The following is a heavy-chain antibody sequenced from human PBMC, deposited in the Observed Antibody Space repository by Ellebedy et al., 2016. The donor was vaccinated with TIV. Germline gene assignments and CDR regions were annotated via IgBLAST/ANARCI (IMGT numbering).Heavy chain of an antibody. CDR3: ARDLRYFDLDL. Sequence: PGGSLRLSCAGSGFTFGNYALHWVRQAPGKGLEWVALLSYDGSNKYYAESVKGRFTISRDNSKNTVFLQMTSLKSEDTALYYCARDLRYFDLDLWGQGTLVTVSS. V-gene: IGHV3-30-3*01. D-gene: IGHD3-9*01. CDR1: GFTFGNYA. CDR2: LSYDGSNK. J-gene: IGHJ4*02.